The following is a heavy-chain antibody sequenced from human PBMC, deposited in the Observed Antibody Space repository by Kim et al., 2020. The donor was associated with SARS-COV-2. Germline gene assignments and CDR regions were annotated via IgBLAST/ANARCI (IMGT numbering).Heavy chain of an antibody. J-gene: IGHJ4*02. CDR3: TIEGYCSGGSCYE. D-gene: IGHD2-15*01. V-gene: IGHV3-15*01. Sequence: GGSLRLSCAASGFTFSNAWMSWVRQAPGKGLEWVGRIKSKTDGGTTDYAAPVKGRFTISRDDSKNTLYLQMNSLKTEDTAVYYCTIEGYCSGGSCYEWGQGTLVTVSS. CDR2: IKSKTDGGTT. CDR1: GFTFSNAW.